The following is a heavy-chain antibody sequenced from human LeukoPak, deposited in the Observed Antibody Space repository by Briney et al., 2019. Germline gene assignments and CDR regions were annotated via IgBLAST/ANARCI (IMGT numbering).Heavy chain of an antibody. D-gene: IGHD3-22*01. J-gene: IGHJ4*02. CDR2: IRSSSSYI. V-gene: IGHV3-21*01. CDR3: ARDGPFYDSSGSSFDY. CDR1: GFTFSSYS. Sequence: PGGSLRLSCAASGFTFSSYSMNWVRQAPGKGLEWVSSIRSSSSYIYYADSVKGRFTISRDNAKNSLYLQMNSLRAEDTAVYYCARDGPFYDSSGSSFDYWGQGTLVTVSS.